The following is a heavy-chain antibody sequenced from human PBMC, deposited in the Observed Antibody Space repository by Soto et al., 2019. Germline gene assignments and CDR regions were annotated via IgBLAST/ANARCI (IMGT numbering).Heavy chain of an antibody. Sequence: ASVNVSCKASGYTFTGYYIHWGRQAPGQGLEWMGWINPNSGGTNYAQKFQGRVTMTRDTSISTAYMELSRLRSDDTAVYYCARGSVATTIGFVYYWGQGTLVTVSS. CDR1: GYTFTGYY. J-gene: IGHJ4*02. CDR2: INPNSGGT. CDR3: ARGSVATTIGFVYY. V-gene: IGHV1-2*02. D-gene: IGHD5-12*01.